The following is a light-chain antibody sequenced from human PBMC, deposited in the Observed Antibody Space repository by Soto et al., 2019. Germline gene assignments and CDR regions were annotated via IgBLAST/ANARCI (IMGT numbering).Light chain of an antibody. V-gene: IGKV1-12*01. CDR1: QDISNW. J-gene: IGKJ2*01. CDR3: QQTHGFPYT. Sequence: DIHMTQSPSSVSASVGDRVTITCRASQDISNWLAWYQQKPGRAPNLLIYVASRLQSGVPSRFSGSGSGTDFTLTINGLQPEDFASYYCQQTHGFPYTFGQGTKLEIK. CDR2: VAS.